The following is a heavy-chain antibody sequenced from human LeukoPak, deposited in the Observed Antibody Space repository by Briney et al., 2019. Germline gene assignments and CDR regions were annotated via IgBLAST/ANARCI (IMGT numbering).Heavy chain of an antibody. CDR3: AKRGCSSTSCQYYFDY. Sequence: GGSLRLSCAASGFTFSSYGMHWVRQAPGKGLEWVAVISYDGSNKYYADSVKGRFTISRDNSKNTLYLQMNSLRAEDAAVYYCAKRGCSSTSCQYYFDYWGQGTLVTVSS. J-gene: IGHJ4*02. CDR2: ISYDGSNK. V-gene: IGHV3-30*18. D-gene: IGHD2-2*01. CDR1: GFTFSSYG.